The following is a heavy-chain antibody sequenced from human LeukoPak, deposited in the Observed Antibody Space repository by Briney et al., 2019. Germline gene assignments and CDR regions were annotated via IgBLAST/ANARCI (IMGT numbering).Heavy chain of an antibody. CDR2: ISSSGSST. CDR3: AKDQKSIAATGYDY. J-gene: IGHJ4*02. V-gene: IGHV3-23*01. Sequence: TGGSLRLSCAASGFSFSSYGMSWVRQALGKGLEWVSSISSSGSSTYYADSVKGRFTISRDNSKNTVYLQMNSLRAEDTAVYFCAKDQKSIAATGYDYWGQGTLVTVSS. CDR1: GFSFSSYG. D-gene: IGHD6-13*01.